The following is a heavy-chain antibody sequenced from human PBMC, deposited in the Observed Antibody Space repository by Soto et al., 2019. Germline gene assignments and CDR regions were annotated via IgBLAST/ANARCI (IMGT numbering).Heavy chain of an antibody. D-gene: IGHD5-18*01. CDR1: GFTFSSYA. Sequence: PGGSLRLSCAASGFTFSSYAMSWVRQAPGKGLEWVSAISGSGGSTYYADSVKGRFTISRDNSRNTLYLQMNSLRAEDTAVYYCAKVPRSPDTAMSPFDYWGQGTLVTVSS. CDR2: ISGSGGST. V-gene: IGHV3-23*01. CDR3: AKVPRSPDTAMSPFDY. J-gene: IGHJ4*02.